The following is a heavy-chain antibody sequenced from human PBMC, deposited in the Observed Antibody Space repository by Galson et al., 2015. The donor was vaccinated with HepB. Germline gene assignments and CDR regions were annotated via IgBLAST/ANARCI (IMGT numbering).Heavy chain of an antibody. CDR3: ARTPSSSWYLDAFDI. Sequence: SVKVSCKAPGYTLTGYYMHWVRQAPGQGLEWMGRINPNSGGTNYAQKFQGRVTMTRDTSISTAYMELSRLRSDDTAVYYCARTPSSSWYLDAFDIWGQGTMVTVSS. D-gene: IGHD6-13*01. CDR2: INPNSGGT. CDR1: GYTLTGYY. J-gene: IGHJ3*02. V-gene: IGHV1-2*06.